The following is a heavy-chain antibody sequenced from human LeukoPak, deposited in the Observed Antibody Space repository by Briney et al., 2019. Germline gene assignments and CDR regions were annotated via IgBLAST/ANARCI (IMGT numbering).Heavy chain of an antibody. J-gene: IGHJ6*02. V-gene: IGHV4-30-2*01. Sequence: PSETLSLTCAVSGGSISSGGYSWSWIRQPPGKGLEWIGYIYHSGSTYYNPSLKSRVTISVDRSKSQFSLKLSSVTAADTAVYYCARARYYYGMDVWGQGTTVTVSS. CDR3: ARARYYYGMDV. CDR1: GGSISSGGYS. CDR2: IYHSGST.